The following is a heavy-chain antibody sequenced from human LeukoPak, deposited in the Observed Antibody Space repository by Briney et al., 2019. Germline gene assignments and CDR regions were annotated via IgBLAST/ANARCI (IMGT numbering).Heavy chain of an antibody. Sequence: GESLKISCKGSGYSFTSYWIGWVRQMPGKGLEWMGIIYRGDSDTRYSPSFQGQVTISADKSISTAYLQWSSLKASDTAMYYCARRFTMTGDAFDIWGQGTMVTVSS. D-gene: IGHD3-22*01. V-gene: IGHV5-51*01. CDR2: IYRGDSDT. CDR3: ARRFTMTGDAFDI. J-gene: IGHJ3*02. CDR1: GYSFTSYW.